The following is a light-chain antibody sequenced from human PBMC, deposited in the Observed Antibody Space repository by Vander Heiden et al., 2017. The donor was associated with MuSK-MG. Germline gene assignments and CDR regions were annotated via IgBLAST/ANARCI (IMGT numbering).Light chain of an antibody. V-gene: IGKV1-39*01. CDR1: QRISSY. CDR2: DAS. Sequence: DIQMTQSPSSLSVSVGVRVTITCRAGQRISSYLSWYQQKPGKAPKQLIYDASSLQYGVPSRFRGSGSGTDFTLTISSLQPEDFATDYCQQNFKNPDTCGHGTRLEI. CDR3: QQNFKNPDT. J-gene: IGKJ2*01.